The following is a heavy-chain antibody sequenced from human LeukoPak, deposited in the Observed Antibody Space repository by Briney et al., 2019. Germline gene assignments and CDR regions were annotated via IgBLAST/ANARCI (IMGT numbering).Heavy chain of an antibody. Sequence: ASVKVSCKASGGTFSSYAISWVRQAPGQGLEWMGIINPSGGSTSYAQKFQGRVTMTRDTSTSTVYMELSSLRSEDTAVYYCARVLGAAGSKDDAFDIWGQGTMVTVSS. CDR3: ARVLGAAGSKDDAFDI. CDR1: GGTFSSYA. V-gene: IGHV1-46*01. CDR2: INPSGGST. D-gene: IGHD6-13*01. J-gene: IGHJ3*02.